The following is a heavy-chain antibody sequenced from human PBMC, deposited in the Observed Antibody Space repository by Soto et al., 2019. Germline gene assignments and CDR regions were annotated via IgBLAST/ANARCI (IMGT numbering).Heavy chain of an antibody. Sequence: SETLSLTCTVSGGSINSGAHYWSWIRQHPGKGLEWIGYIYYSGGTHYNPSLKSRITMSIDTSKNQFSLKLSSVTAADTAVYYCARVAYQTREFDYWGQGTLVTVSS. V-gene: IGHV4-31*03. CDR1: GGSINSGAHY. CDR2: IYYSGGT. J-gene: IGHJ4*02. D-gene: IGHD1-7*01. CDR3: ARVAYQTREFDY.